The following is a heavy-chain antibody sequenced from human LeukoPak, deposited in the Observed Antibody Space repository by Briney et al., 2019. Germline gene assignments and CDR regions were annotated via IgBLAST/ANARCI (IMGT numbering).Heavy chain of an antibody. CDR3: ARDSSSTRKYYFDY. CDR2: IKEDGRDK. D-gene: IGHD2-2*01. J-gene: IGHJ4*02. CDR1: GFTFSNYW. V-gene: IGHV3-7*01. Sequence: GSLRLSCAASGFTFSNYWMTWVRQAPGKGLEWVANIKEDGRDKHYVDSVEGRFTISRDNAKNSLYLQMNSLRAEDTAVYYCARDSSSTRKYYFDYWGQGTLVTVSS.